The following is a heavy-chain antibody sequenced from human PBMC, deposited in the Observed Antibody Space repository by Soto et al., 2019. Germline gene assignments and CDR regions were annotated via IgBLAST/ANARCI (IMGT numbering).Heavy chain of an antibody. V-gene: IGHV3-15*01. D-gene: IGHD2-15*01. CDR1: GFTFANAW. CDR2: MKSKTDAGTT. Sequence: EVPLVESGGGLVKPGESLKLSFATSGFTFANAWMSWVRQAPGKGLEWVGRMKSKTDAGTTDFAAPVQGRFSISRADSKNTWYLHMNNVKVEDTAMYYCLTERGAGSYNGYSREDHWGQGTLVTVSS. CDR3: LTERGAGSYNGYSREDH. J-gene: IGHJ4*02.